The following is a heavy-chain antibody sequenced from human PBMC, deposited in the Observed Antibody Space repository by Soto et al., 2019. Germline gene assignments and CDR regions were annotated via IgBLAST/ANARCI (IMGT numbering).Heavy chain of an antibody. Sequence: QVQLVQSGAEVKKPGSSVKVSCTASGGTFSSYAISWVRQAPGQGLEWMGGIIPIFGTANYAQKFQGRVTITADESTSTAYMELSSLRSEDTAVYYCASQAYSGYDRVPFDYWGQGTLVTVSS. V-gene: IGHV1-69*01. D-gene: IGHD5-12*01. CDR2: IIPIFGTA. CDR3: ASQAYSGYDRVPFDY. J-gene: IGHJ4*02. CDR1: GGTFSSYA.